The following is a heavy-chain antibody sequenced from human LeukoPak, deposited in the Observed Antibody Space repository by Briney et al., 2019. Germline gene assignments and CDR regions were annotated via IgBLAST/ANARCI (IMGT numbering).Heavy chain of an antibody. J-gene: IGHJ4*02. Sequence: SETLSLTCSVSGGSVSNYYWSWIRQPPGKGLEWLGYVYYTGSTNYNPSLKSRVTMFEDKSKNQFSLRLYSVTVADTAVYYCARHFAYSSSSYFDYWGQGSLVTVS. D-gene: IGHD6-6*01. CDR2: VYYTGST. V-gene: IGHV4-59*08. CDR1: GGSVSNYY. CDR3: ARHFAYSSSSYFDY.